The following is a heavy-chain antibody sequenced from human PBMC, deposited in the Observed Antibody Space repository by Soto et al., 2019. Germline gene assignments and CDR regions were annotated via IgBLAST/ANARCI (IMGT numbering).Heavy chain of an antibody. V-gene: IGHV3-48*01. D-gene: IGHD3-10*01. J-gene: IGHJ5*02. CDR2: ISSSSSTT. CDR3: ARVEAPGEWFDP. Sequence: GGSLRLSCAASGFTFSSYSMNWVRQAPGKGLEWVSYISSSSSTTYYADSVKGRFTISRDNAKNSLYLQMNSLRAEDTAVYYCARVEAPGEWFDPWGQGTLVTVSS. CDR1: GFTFSSYS.